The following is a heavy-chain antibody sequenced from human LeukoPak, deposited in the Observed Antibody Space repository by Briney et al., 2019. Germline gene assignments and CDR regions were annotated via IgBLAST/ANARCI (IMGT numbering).Heavy chain of an antibody. CDR2: ISGSGGST. V-gene: IGHV3-23*01. J-gene: IGHJ4*02. Sequence: GGSLRLSCAASGFTFSSHAMSWVRQAPGKGLEWASAISGSGGSTYYADSVKGRFTISRDNSKNTLYLQMNSLRAEDTAVYYCAKDLSIAVASREGTDYWGQGTLVTVSS. D-gene: IGHD6-19*01. CDR1: GFTFSSHA. CDR3: AKDLSIAVASREGTDY.